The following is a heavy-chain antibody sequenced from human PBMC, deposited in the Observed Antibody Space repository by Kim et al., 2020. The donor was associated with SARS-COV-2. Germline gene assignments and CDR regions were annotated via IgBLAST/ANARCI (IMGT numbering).Heavy chain of an antibody. Sequence: SETLSLTCTVSGGSISSSTYYWGWIRQPPGKGLEWIGTISYSGRTDYNSSLRSRVTMSLDTSKNQFSLKLNSLTAADTAVYYCARQRGSSGWFAQVEYWGQGTLVTVSS. CDR1: GGSISSSTYY. CDR2: ISYSGRT. J-gene: IGHJ4*02. D-gene: IGHD6-19*01. CDR3: ARQRGSSGWFAQVEY. V-gene: IGHV4-39*01.